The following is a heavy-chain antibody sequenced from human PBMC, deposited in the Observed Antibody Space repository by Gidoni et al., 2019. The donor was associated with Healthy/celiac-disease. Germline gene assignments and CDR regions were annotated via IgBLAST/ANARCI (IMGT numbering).Heavy chain of an antibody. CDR2: IIHIFGTA. J-gene: IGHJ4*02. Sequence: QVQLVQSGAEVKKPGSSVKVSCKASGGTFSSYAISWVRQAPGQGLEWMGGIIHIFGTANYAQKFQGRVMIPADESTSTAYMELSSLRSEETAVYYCARDWGSSSWYDYWGQGTLVTVSS. V-gene: IGHV1-69*01. D-gene: IGHD6-13*01. CDR3: ARDWGSSSWYDY. CDR1: GGTFSSYA.